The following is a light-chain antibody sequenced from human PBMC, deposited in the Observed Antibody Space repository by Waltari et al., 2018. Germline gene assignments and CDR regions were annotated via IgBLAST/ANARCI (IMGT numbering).Light chain of an antibody. J-gene: IGKJ2*01. V-gene: IGKV2-30*01. Sequence: DVVLTHSPLSLPVTLGQPASISCRSSQSLRYSDGSTYLNWLHQRPGQSPRRLIYKVSNRDSRVPDRFSGSGSGTDFTLTISRVEAEDVGVYYCRQGTHLGYTFGQGTMLEIK. CDR1: QSLRYSDGSTY. CDR2: KVS. CDR3: RQGTHLGYT.